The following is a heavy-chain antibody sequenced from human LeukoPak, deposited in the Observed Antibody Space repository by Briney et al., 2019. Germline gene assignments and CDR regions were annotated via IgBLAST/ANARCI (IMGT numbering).Heavy chain of an antibody. CDR3: ARDSHLYYDSSGAFDY. CDR1: GGSISSGGYY. J-gene: IGHJ4*02. V-gene: IGHV4-30-2*01. D-gene: IGHD3-22*01. CDR2: IYHSGST. Sequence: SETLSLTCTVSGGSISSGGYYWSWIRQPPGKGLEWIGYIYHSGSTYYNPSLKSRVTISVDRSKNQFSLKLSSVTAADTAVYYCARDSHLYYDSSGAFDYWGQGTLVTVSS.